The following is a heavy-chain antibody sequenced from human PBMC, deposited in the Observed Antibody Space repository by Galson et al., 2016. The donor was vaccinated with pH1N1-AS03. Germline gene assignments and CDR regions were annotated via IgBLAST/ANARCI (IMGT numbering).Heavy chain of an antibody. Sequence: SLRLSCAASGFIFTHYSMHWVRQAPGKGLKGRFTISRDNSKNTLYLQMNSLRTEDTALYYCAREEGGFGSNWLQTDAFDFWGQGTMVTVSS. V-gene: IGHV3-30*01. CDR3: AREEGGFGSNWLQTDAFDF. D-gene: IGHD6-13*01. CDR1: GFIFTHYS. J-gene: IGHJ3*01.